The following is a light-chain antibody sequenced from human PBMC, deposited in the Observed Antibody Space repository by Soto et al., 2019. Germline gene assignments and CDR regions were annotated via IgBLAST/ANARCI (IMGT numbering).Light chain of an antibody. CDR3: QQYGSSPWT. CDR1: QSVDSNY. V-gene: IGKV3-20*01. J-gene: IGKJ1*01. Sequence: EVVLTQSPGTLSLSPGERATLSCRASQSVDSNYLAWYHQKPGQAPRLLIYGASSRATGIPDRFSGSGSGTDFTLTISRVEPEDFAVYYCQQYGSSPWTFGQGTKVDI. CDR2: GAS.